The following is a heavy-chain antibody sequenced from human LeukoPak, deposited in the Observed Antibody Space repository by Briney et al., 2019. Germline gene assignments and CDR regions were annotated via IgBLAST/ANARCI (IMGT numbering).Heavy chain of an antibody. CDR2: IRYDGSNK. V-gene: IGHV3-30*02. J-gene: IGHJ6*03. CDR1: GFTFSSYG. D-gene: IGHD3-10*01. Sequence: GGSLRLSCAASGFTFSSYGMHWVRQAPGKGLEWVAFIRYDGSNKYYADSVKGRFTISRDNSKNTLYLQMNSLRADDTAVYYCAKDLRAPPTYYYYYYMDVWGKGTTVTVSS. CDR3: AKDLRAPPTYYYYYYMDV.